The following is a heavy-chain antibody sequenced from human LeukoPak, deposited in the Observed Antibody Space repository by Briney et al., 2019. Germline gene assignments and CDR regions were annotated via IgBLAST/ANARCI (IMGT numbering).Heavy chain of an antibody. CDR3: ARKYGSGSYYSPYYYYGMDV. V-gene: IGHV3-33*01. D-gene: IGHD3-10*01. Sequence: GGSLRLSCAASGFTFSSYGMHWVRQAPGKGLEWVAVIWYDGSNKYYADSVKGRFTISRDSSKNTLYLQMNSLRAEDTAVYYCARKYGSGSYYSPYYYYGMDVWGKGTTVTVSS. CDR1: GFTFSSYG. J-gene: IGHJ6*04. CDR2: IWYDGSNK.